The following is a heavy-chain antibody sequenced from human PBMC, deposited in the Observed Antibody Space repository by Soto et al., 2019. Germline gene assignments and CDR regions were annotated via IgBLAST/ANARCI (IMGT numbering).Heavy chain of an antibody. J-gene: IGHJ4*02. D-gene: IGHD3-22*01. CDR1: GFAFNRYY. CDR3: ARYCAYDSIYYCSSDRLDY. V-gene: IGHV3-7*01. Sequence: LRLSCATSGFAFNRYYMSWVRQAPGKGLEWVATVDQDGSAKYYVDSVKGRFTISRDNAKNSLYVQMNSLRGEDTAVYYCARYCAYDSIYYCSSDRLDYWGQGTLVTVSS. CDR2: VDQDGSAK.